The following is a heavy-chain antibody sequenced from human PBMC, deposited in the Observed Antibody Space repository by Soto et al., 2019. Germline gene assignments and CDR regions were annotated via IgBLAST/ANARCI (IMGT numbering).Heavy chain of an antibody. CDR3: ATTGGMDV. CDR2: INHSGDT. CDR1: GGSFSDYY. J-gene: IGHJ6*02. Sequence: QVQLQQWGAGLLKPSETLSLTCAVYGGSFSDYYWSWLGQTPEKGLEWIGEINHSGDTKYNPSLETRVTISVDTSKSQFSLKLNSVTAADTAVYYCATTGGMDVWGQGATLTVSS. V-gene: IGHV4-34*01.